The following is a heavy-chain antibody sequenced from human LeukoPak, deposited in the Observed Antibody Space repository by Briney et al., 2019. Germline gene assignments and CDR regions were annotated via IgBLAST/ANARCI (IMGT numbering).Heavy chain of an antibody. CDR3: ARRSSYDFWSGIDY. CDR2: FDPEDGET. J-gene: IGHJ4*02. V-gene: IGHV1-24*01. CDR1: GYTLTELS. Sequence: ASVKVSCKVSGYTLTELSMHWVRQAPGKGLEWMGGFDPEDGETIYAQKFQGRVTMTEDTSTDTAYMELRSLRSDDTAVYYCARRSSYDFWSGIDYWGQGTLVTVSS. D-gene: IGHD3-3*01.